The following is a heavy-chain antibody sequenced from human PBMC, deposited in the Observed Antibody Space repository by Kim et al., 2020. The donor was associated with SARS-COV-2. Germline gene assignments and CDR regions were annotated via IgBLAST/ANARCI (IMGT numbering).Heavy chain of an antibody. CDR1: GGTFSSYA. CDR2: IIPILGIA. CDR3: ARTRSVPGGLYYYYGMDV. J-gene: IGHJ6*02. D-gene: IGHD3-16*01. Sequence: SVKVSCKASGGTFSSYAISWVRQAPGQGLEWMGRIIPILGIANYAQKFQGRVTITADKSTSTAYMELSSLRSEDTAVYYCARTRSVPGGLYYYYGMDVWGQGTTVTVSS. V-gene: IGHV1-69*04.